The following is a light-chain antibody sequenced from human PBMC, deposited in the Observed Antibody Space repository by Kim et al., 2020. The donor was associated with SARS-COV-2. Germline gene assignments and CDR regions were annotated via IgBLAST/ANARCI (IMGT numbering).Light chain of an antibody. J-gene: IGLJ3*02. Sequence: QGVTNAGSGSRSSIGAAYDVRWYQQFPGIAPKLLIYASINRPSGVPDRFSGSRSGSSASLAITGLQPEDEAEYYCQSYDVLTGSWVFGGGTQLPS. V-gene: IGLV1-40*01. CDR2: ASI. CDR3: QSYDVLTGSWV. CDR1: RSSIGAAYD.